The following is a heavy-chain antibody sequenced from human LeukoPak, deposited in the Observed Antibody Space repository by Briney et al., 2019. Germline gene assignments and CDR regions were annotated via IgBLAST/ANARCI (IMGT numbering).Heavy chain of an antibody. D-gene: IGHD2-15*01. J-gene: IGHJ6*02. V-gene: IGHV3-74*01. CDR2: VNTDGSST. CDR3: ARVKDTSYGMGV. CDR1: GFTFRSYW. Sequence: PGGSLRLSCAASGFTFRSYWMHWVRQAPGKGLVWVSRVNTDGSSTSYADSVKGRFTISRDNAKNTLYLQMNSLRAEDTAVYYCARVKDTSYGMGVWGQGTTLTVSS.